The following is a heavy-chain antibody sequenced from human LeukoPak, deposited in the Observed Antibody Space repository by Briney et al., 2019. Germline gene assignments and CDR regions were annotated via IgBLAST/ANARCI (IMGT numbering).Heavy chain of an antibody. V-gene: IGHV3-23*01. Sequence: PGGSLRLSCAASGFTFSSYAMSWVRQAPGKGLEWVSGISSSGSGGSTYYADSVKGRFTISRDNAKNSLHLQMNSLRAEDTAVYYCARGSGSYQIFDYWGQGTLVTVSP. CDR2: ISSSGSGGST. CDR3: ARGSGSYQIFDY. J-gene: IGHJ4*02. CDR1: GFTFSSYA. D-gene: IGHD1-26*01.